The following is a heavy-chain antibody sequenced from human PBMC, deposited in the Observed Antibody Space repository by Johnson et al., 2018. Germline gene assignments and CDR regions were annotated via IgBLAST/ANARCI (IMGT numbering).Heavy chain of an antibody. CDR2: ISYDGGNK. D-gene: IGHD4-17*01. CDR3: ARAVTVPYYYAMDV. J-gene: IGHJ6*02. V-gene: IGHV3-30-3*01. Sequence: VQLVESGGGVVQPGRSLRLSCAASGFTFSSYAMHWVRQAPGKGLEWLAVISYDGGNKYFTDSVKGRFTVSRDNAKESLYLQMNSLRAGDTAIYYCARAVTVPYYYAMDVWGQGTTVTVSS. CDR1: GFTFSSYA.